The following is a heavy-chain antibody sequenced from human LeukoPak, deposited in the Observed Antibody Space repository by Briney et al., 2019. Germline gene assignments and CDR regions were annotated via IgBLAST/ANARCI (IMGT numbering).Heavy chain of an antibody. D-gene: IGHD2-8*01. CDR2: INTNTGNP. J-gene: IGHJ6*02. CDR1: GYTFTSYA. CDR3: AILQGTKYYYYGMDV. V-gene: IGHV7-4-1*02. Sequence: ASVKVSCKASGYTFTSYAMNWVRQAPGQGLEWMGWINTNTGNPTYAQGFTGRFVFSLDTSVSTAYLQISSLKAEDTAVYYCAILQGTKYYYYGMDVWGQGTTVTVSS.